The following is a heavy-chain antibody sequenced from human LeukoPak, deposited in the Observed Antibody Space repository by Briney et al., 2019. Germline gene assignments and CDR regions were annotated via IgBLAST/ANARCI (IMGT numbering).Heavy chain of an antibody. D-gene: IGHD6-19*01. V-gene: IGHV4-34*01. Sequence: SETLSLTCAVYGGSCSGYYWSWIRQPPGKGLEWIGEINHSGSTNYNPSLKSRVTISVDTSKNQFSLKLSSVTAADTAVFYCATPGYSSGWYGIDYWGQGSLVTVSS. CDR1: GGSCSGYY. J-gene: IGHJ4*02. CDR3: ATPGYSSGWYGIDY. CDR2: INHSGST.